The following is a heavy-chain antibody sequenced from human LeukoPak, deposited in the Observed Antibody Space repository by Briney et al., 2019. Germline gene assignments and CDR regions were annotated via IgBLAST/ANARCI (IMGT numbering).Heavy chain of an antibody. Sequence: PSETLSLTCAVSGYSISNGYYGVWIRQPPGLGLSCICSLYHSDSAYYNTSLRSRVSMSVDTSKNQFSLTLSFVTAADTAVYYCARQHDSYYYYYIDVRGSGTTVTVSS. CDR3: ARQHDSYYYYYIDV. J-gene: IGHJ6*03. V-gene: IGHV4-38-2*01. CDR2: LYHSDSA. CDR1: GYSISNGYY.